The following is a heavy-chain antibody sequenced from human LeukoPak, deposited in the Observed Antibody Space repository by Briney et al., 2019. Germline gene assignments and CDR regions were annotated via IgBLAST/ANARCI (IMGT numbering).Heavy chain of an antibody. V-gene: IGHV1-69*13. CDR1: GYTLTELS. D-gene: IGHD4-17*01. J-gene: IGHJ6*02. CDR2: IIPIFGTA. Sequence: SVKVSCKVSGYTLTELSMHWVRQAPGQGLEWMGGIIPIFGTANYAQKFQGRVTITADESTSTAYMELSSLRSEDTAVYYCVKTYGDYYYYGMDVWGQGTTVTVSS. CDR3: VKTYGDYYYYGMDV.